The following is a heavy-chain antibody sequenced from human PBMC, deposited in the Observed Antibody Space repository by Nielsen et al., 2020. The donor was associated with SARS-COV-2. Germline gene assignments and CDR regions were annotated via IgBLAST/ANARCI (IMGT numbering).Heavy chain of an antibody. V-gene: IGHV4-34*01. CDR3: ARGSAIAAAGHYFDY. J-gene: IGHJ4*02. CDR1: GGSFSGYY. CDR2: INHSGST. Sequence: SETLSLTCAVYGGSFSGYYWSWIRQPPGKGLEWIGEINHSGSTNYNPSLKSRVTISVDTSKNQFSLKLSSVTAADTAVYYCARGSAIAAAGHYFDYWGQGTLVTVFS. D-gene: IGHD6-13*01.